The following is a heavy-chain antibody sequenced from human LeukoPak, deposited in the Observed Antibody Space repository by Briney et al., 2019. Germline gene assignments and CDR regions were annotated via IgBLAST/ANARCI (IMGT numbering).Heavy chain of an antibody. Sequence: SETLSLTCAVYGGSFSGYYWSWIRQPPGKGLEWIGEINHSGSTNYNPSLKSRVTISVDTSKNQFSLKLSSVTAADTAVYYCARRDYGDHPLAFDIWGQGTMATVSS. D-gene: IGHD4-17*01. CDR3: ARRDYGDHPLAFDI. V-gene: IGHV4-34*01. CDR1: GGSFSGYY. CDR2: INHSGST. J-gene: IGHJ3*02.